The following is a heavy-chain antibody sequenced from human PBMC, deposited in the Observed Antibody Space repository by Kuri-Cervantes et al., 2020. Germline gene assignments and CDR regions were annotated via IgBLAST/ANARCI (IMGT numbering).Heavy chain of an antibody. J-gene: IGHJ2*01. V-gene: IGHV3-11*06. CDR1: GFTFSDYY. CDR2: ISSSSSYI. CDR3: ARRRDWYFDL. Sequence: GESLKISCAASGFTFSDYYMSWIRQAPGKGLEWVSYISSSSSYIYYADSVKGRFTISRDNAKNSLYLQMNSLRAEDTAVYYCARRRDWYFDLWGRGTLVTVSS.